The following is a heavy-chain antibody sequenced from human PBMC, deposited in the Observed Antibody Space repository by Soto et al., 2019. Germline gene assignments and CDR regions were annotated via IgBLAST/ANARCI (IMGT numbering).Heavy chain of an antibody. V-gene: IGHV1-69*01. CDR2: ISPFFGTT. D-gene: IGHD2-21*02. CDR1: GGGPLSNDA. CDR3: AREVVTETTWGSFDS. J-gene: IGHJ4*02. Sequence: QVHLVQSGADGRKSGSTVRVSCTASGGGPLSNDAISWVRHAPGQGLEWLWRISPFFGTTDYSQSFQGRLTMTADASTGTVDMDLISLNADDTAVYYCAREVVTETTWGSFDSLGQGTLVTVAS.